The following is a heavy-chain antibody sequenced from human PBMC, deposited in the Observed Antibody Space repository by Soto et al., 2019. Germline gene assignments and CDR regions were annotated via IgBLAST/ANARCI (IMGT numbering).Heavy chain of an antibody. CDR2: IYYSGST. CDR1: GGSISSSSYY. CDR3: ARQRAEWFGELLIPGYFDY. Sequence: QLQLQESGPGLVKPSETLSLTCTVSGGSISSSSYYWGWIRQPPGKGLEWIGSIYYSGSTYYNPSLKSRVTISVDTSKNQFSLKLSSVTAADTAVYYCARQRAEWFGELLIPGYFDYWGQGTLVTVSS. J-gene: IGHJ4*02. V-gene: IGHV4-39*01. D-gene: IGHD3-10*01.